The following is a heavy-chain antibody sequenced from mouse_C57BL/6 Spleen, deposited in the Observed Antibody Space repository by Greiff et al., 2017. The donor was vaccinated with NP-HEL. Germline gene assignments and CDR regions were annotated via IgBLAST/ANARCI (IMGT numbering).Heavy chain of an antibody. V-gene: IGHV1-52*01. D-gene: IGHD2-5*01. Sequence: QVQLQQPGAELVRPGSSVKLSCKASGNTFTSYWMHWVKQRPIQGLEWIGNIDPSDSETHYNQKFKDKATLTVDKSSSTAYMQLSSLTSEDSAVYYCARYYSNSLFYAMDYWGQGTSVTVSS. CDR2: IDPSDSET. CDR1: GNTFTSYW. J-gene: IGHJ4*01. CDR3: ARYYSNSLFYAMDY.